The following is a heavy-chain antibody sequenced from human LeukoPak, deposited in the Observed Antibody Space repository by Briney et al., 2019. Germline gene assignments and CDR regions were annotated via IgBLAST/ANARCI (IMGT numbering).Heavy chain of an antibody. Sequence: PGGSLRLSCAASGFTFSSYGMHWVRQAPGKGLEWVAFIRYDGSNKYYADSVEGRFTISRDNSKNTLYLQMNSLRAEDTAVYYCAKDRASHSPVDYWGQGTLVTVSS. CDR2: IRYDGSNK. D-gene: IGHD1-26*01. CDR1: GFTFSSYG. J-gene: IGHJ4*02. V-gene: IGHV3-30*02. CDR3: AKDRASHSPVDY.